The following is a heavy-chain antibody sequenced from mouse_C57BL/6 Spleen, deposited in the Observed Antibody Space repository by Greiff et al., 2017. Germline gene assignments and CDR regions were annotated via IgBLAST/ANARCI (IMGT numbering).Heavy chain of an antibody. Sequence: DVKLQESGPGLVKPSQSLSLTCSVTGYSITSGYYWNWIRQFPGNKLEWMGYISYDGSNNYNPSLKNRISITRDTSKNQFFLKLNSVTTEDTATYYCARVFFYDYLYFDYWGQGTTLTVSS. CDR2: ISYDGSN. CDR3: ARVFFYDYLYFDY. D-gene: IGHD2-4*01. CDR1: GYSITSGYY. V-gene: IGHV3-6*01. J-gene: IGHJ2*01.